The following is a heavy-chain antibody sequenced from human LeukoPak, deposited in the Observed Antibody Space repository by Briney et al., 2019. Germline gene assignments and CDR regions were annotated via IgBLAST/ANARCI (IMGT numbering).Heavy chain of an antibody. D-gene: IGHD2-8*01. V-gene: IGHV4-34*01. J-gene: IGHJ4*02. CDR2: INQSGST. CDR1: GGSFSGYY. Sequence: SETLSLTCAVYGGSFSGYYWSWIRQPPGKGLEWIGEINQSGSTNYSPSLKSRVTISVDTSKNQFSLKLTSVTDADTAVYYCARWQVTSCTNGCTPNYYDSWGQGTLVTVSS. CDR3: ARWQVTSCTNGCTPNYYDS.